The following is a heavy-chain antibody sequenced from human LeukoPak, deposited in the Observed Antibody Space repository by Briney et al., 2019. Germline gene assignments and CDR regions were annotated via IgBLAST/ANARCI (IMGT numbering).Heavy chain of an antibody. Sequence: GGSLRLSCAASGFTFSSHSMNWVRQAPGKGLEWVSYISSSSSTIYYADSVKGRFTISRDSAKNSLYLQMNSLRAEDTAVYYCARGVPYDSWSGPHYSDYWGQGTLVTVSS. D-gene: IGHD3-3*01. CDR2: ISSSSSTI. CDR1: GFTFSSHS. CDR3: ARGVPYDSWSGPHYSDY. V-gene: IGHV3-48*04. J-gene: IGHJ4*02.